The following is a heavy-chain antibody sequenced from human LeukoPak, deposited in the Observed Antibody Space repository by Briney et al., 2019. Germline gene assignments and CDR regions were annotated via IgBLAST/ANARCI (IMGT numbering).Heavy chain of an antibody. J-gene: IGHJ4*02. CDR3: ARAYDWNYVY. CDR1: GFTVSNNY. D-gene: IGHD1-7*01. V-gene: IGHV3-66*01. CDR2: IYSGGDT. Sequence: TGGSLRLSCAASGFTVSNNYMSWVRQAPGKGLEWVSVIYSGGDTYYADSVKGRFTISRDNSKNTLYLQMNSLRTEDTAVYYCARAYDWNYVYWGQGTLVTASS.